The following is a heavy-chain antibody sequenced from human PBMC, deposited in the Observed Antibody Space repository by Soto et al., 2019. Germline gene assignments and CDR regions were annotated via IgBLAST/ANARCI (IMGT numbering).Heavy chain of an antibody. J-gene: IGHJ5*02. CDR2: IYHSGST. Sequence: QLQLQESGSGLVRPSQTLSLTCAVSGGSISSGGYSWNWIRQPPGKGLEWIGYIYHSGSTLYNPSLKSRVAISVDKSKNQFSMKVSSVPAADPAVYYCARDQLEGNWFEPWGQGTLVTVSS. V-gene: IGHV4-30-2*01. D-gene: IGHD1-1*01. CDR3: ARDQLEGNWFEP. CDR1: GGSISSGGYS.